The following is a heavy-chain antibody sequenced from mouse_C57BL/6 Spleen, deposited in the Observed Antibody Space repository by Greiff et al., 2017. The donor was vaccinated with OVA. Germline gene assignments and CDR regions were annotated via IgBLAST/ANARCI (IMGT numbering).Heavy chain of an antibody. CDR2: IDPENGDT. CDR3: TTRGIWY. D-gene: IGHD1-1*02. CDR1: GFNIKDDY. V-gene: IGHV14-4*01. J-gene: IGHJ2*01. Sequence: EVKVVESGAELVRPGASVKLSCTASGFNIKDDYMHWVKQRPEQGLEWIGWIDPENGDTEYASKFQGKATITADTSSNTAYLQLSSLTSEDTAVYYCTTRGIWYWGQGTTLTVSS.